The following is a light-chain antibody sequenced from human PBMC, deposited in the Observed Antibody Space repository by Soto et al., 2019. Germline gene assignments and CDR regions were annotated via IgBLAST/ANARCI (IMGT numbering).Light chain of an antibody. Sequence: EVVITQSPATLSVSPGEGATLSCSASQSVTSNYLAWYQQEPGKAPRLLIHGISNRATGVPDRFSGSGSGTDFTLTISRLEPEDFAVYYCQQYTAWPLTFGQGTKVDIK. CDR1: QSVTSNY. CDR3: QQYTAWPLT. V-gene: IGKV3-20*01. J-gene: IGKJ1*01. CDR2: GIS.